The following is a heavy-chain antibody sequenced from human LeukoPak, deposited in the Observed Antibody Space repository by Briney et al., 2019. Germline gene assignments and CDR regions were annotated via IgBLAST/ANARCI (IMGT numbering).Heavy chain of an antibody. Sequence: GGSLRLSCAASGFTFSSYAMSWVRQAPGKGLEWVANIHQHGSKENYLDSVKGRFTISRDNAKSSIYLQMNSLSAEDTAIYYCVRFTRNLGVEAAGSWGDAFDFWGQGTMVTVSS. CDR1: GFTFSSYA. CDR2: IHQHGSKE. V-gene: IGHV3-7*01. D-gene: IGHD6-13*01. J-gene: IGHJ3*01. CDR3: VRFTRNLGVEAAGSWGDAFDF.